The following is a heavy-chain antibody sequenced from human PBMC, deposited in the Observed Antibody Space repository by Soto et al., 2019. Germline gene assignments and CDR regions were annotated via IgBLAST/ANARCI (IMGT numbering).Heavy chain of an antibody. Sequence: SETLSLTCAVSGDSISGNNWWSWVRQSPGKGLEWIGEIYHTGKATYNPSLKTRVTMSVDKSKIQFSLEVKSVTVADTAVYYCGCRVEDISYDYYGMDVWGQGTTVTVSS. V-gene: IGHV4-4*02. CDR1: GDSISGNNW. CDR2: IYHTGKA. CDR3: GCRVEDISYDYYGMDV. D-gene: IGHD2-15*01. J-gene: IGHJ6*02.